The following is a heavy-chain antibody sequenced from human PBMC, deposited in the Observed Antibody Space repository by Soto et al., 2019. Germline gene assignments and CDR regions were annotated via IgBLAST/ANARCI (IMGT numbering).Heavy chain of an antibody. CDR3: AREVYDSSGYYHLNWFDP. J-gene: IGHJ5*02. CDR2: IIPIFCTA. D-gene: IGHD3-22*01. Sequence: SVKVSCKASGGTFSSYAISWVRQAPGQGLEWMGGIIPIFCTANYAQKFQGRVTITADESTSTAYMELSSLRSEDTAVYYCAREVYDSSGYYHLNWFDPWGQGTLVTVSS. V-gene: IGHV1-69*13. CDR1: GGTFSSYA.